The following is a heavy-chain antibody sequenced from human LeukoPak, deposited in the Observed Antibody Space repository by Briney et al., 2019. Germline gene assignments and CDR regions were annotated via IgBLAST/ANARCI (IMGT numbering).Heavy chain of an antibody. D-gene: IGHD3-3*01. CDR3: ARADGRITIFGVAKMVDV. Sequence: GASVKVSCKASGYTFTSYGISWVRQAPGQGLEWMGRISAYNGNTNYAQKLQGRVTMTTDTSTSTAYMELRSLRSDDTAVYYCARADGRITIFGVAKMVDVWGQGTTVTVSS. V-gene: IGHV1-18*01. CDR1: GYTFTSYG. J-gene: IGHJ6*02. CDR2: ISAYNGNT.